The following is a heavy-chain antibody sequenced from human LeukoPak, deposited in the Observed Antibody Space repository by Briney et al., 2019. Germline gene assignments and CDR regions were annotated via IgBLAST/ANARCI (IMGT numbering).Heavy chain of an antibody. CDR1: GYTFTSYG. J-gene: IGHJ5*02. D-gene: IGHD6-13*01. CDR2: ISAYNGNT. Sequence: ASVKVSCKASGYTFTSYGISWVRQAPGQGLEWMGWISAYNGNTNYAQKLQGRVTMTTDTSTSTAYMELRSLRSDDTAVYYCARVTTAAAGYFWFDPWGQGTLVTVSS. CDR3: ARVTTAAAGYFWFDP. V-gene: IGHV1-18*01.